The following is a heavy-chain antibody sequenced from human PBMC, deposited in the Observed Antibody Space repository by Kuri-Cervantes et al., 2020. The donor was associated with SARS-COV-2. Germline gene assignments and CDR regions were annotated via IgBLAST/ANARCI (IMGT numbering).Heavy chain of an antibody. J-gene: IGHJ4*02. D-gene: IGHD3-10*01. CDR1: GFTFSSYS. CDR3: AKCGFGRRGYFDY. CDR2: IRYDGSNK. Sequence: GESLKISCAASGFTFSSYSMHWVRQAPGKGLEWVAFIRYDGSNKYYADSVKGRFTISRDNSKNTLYLQMNSLRAEDTAVYYCAKCGFGRRGYFDYWGQGTLVTVSS. V-gene: IGHV3-30*02.